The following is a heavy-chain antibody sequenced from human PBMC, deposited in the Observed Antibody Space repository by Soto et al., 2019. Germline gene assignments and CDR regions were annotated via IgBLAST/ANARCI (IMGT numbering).Heavy chain of an antibody. CDR1: GFSFTTSGVG. CDR2: IYWDDDK. J-gene: IGHJ5*02. CDR3: AHSYGYGWFDP. V-gene: IGHV2-5*02. Sequence: SGPTLVNHTQTLTQTFPFSGFSFTTSGVGVAWVRQPPGEALNWLALIYWDDDKQYSPSLKSRLTITKDPSKNQVVLTMTDMEPVDTGTYFCAHSYGYGWFDPWGQGTLVTVSS. D-gene: IGHD5-18*01.